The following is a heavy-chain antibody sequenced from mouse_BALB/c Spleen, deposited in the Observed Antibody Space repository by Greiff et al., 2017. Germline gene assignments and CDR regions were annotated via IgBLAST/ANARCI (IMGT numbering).Heavy chain of an antibody. CDR3: ARSGGNYFDY. CDR2: ISYSGST. V-gene: IGHV3-2*02. D-gene: IGHD1-1*02. Sequence: DVQLQESGPGLVKPSQSLSLTCTVTGYSITSDYAWNWIRQFPGNKLEWMGYISYSGSTSYNPSLKSRISITRDTSKNQFFLQLNSVTTEDTATYYCARSGGNYFDYWGQGTTLTVSS. CDR1: GYSITSDYA. J-gene: IGHJ2*01.